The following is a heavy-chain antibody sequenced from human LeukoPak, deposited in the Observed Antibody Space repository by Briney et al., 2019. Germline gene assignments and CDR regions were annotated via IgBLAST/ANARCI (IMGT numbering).Heavy chain of an antibody. D-gene: IGHD6-13*01. CDR1: GYTFTTYG. CDR3: ARASVGAAGKRYFLH. V-gene: IGHV1-18*01. J-gene: IGHJ1*01. CDR2: ISTYSGHT. Sequence: ASVKVSCKASGYTFTTYGISWVRQAPGQGLEWMGWISTYSGHTNYAQKFQGRVTMTRDTSTSTAYMKLGSLRSDDTAVYYCARASVGAAGKRYFLHWGQGTLVTVSS.